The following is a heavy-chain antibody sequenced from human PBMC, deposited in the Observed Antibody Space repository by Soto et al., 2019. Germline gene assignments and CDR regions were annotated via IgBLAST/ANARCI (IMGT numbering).Heavy chain of an antibody. CDR3: ARDGRDSSGWYEAFDI. CDR2: IWYDGSNK. D-gene: IGHD6-19*01. CDR1: GFTFSSYG. Sequence: GGSLRLSCAASGFTFSSYGMHWVRQAPGKGLEWVAVIWYDGSNKYYADSVKGRFTISRDNSKNTLYLQMNSLRAEDTAVYYCARDGRDSSGWYEAFDIWGQGTMVTVS. J-gene: IGHJ3*02. V-gene: IGHV3-33*01.